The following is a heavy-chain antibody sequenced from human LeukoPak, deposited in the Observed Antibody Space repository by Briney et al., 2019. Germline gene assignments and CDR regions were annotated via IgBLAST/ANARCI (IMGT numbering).Heavy chain of an antibody. V-gene: IGHV3-30*03. J-gene: IGHJ4*02. D-gene: IGHD4-17*01. Sequence: GGSLRLSCAASGFTVSSNYMSWVRQAPGKGLEWVAFISYDGTHKYYADSVKGRFTVSRDNSKNTLYLQMNSLRAEDTALYYCARARSTVTTTGGGFDYWGQGTLVTVSS. CDR2: ISYDGTHK. CDR1: GFTVSSNY. CDR3: ARARSTVTTTGGGFDY.